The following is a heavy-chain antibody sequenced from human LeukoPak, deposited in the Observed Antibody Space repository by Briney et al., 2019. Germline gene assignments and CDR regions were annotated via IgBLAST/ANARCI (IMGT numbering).Heavy chain of an antibody. Sequence: ASVKVSCKASGYTFTGYYMHWVRQAPGQGLEWMGWINPNSGGTNYAQKFQGRVTMTRDTSISTAYMELSRLRSDDTAVYYCASVRGVYCSSTSCYHFDYWGQGTLVTVSS. J-gene: IGHJ4*02. CDR2: INPNSGGT. V-gene: IGHV1-2*02. D-gene: IGHD2-2*01. CDR3: ASVRGVYCSSTSCYHFDY. CDR1: GYTFTGYY.